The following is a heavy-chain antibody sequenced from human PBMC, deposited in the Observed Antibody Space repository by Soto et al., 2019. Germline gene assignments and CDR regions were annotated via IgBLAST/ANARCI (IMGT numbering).Heavy chain of an antibody. CDR2: ISAYNGNT. D-gene: IGHD2-2*01. CDR1: GYTFTSYG. Sequence: VKVSCKTSGYTFTSYGISWVRQAPGQGLEWLGWISAYNGNTNYAQKLHGRVTMTTDTSTSTAYMELRSLRSDDTAVYFCARSDIEVVPSTMGDYWGLGTLVTVSS. CDR3: ARSDIEVVPSTMGDY. J-gene: IGHJ4*02. V-gene: IGHV1-18*01.